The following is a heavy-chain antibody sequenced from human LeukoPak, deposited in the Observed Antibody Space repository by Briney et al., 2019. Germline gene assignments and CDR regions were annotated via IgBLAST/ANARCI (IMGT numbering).Heavy chain of an antibody. CDR1: GFTFNAHW. Sequence: GGSLRLSCAASGFTFNAHWMHWVRQTPEKGKVWLSRMNTDGSTTNYEDAVKGRFTIFRDNAKDTLFLQMNSLRVEETAVYYCARDLNWNQADYWRQGSLVTV. CDR2: MNTDGSTT. J-gene: IGHJ4*02. V-gene: IGHV3-74*01. D-gene: IGHD1-20*01. CDR3: ARDLNWNQADY.